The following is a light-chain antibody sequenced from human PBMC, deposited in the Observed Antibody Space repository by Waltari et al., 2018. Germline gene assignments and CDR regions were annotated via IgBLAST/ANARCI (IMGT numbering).Light chain of an antibody. CDR2: DVT. V-gene: IGLV2-14*03. Sequence: QSALTQPASVSGSPGQSITISCTGTSSDIGSYNYVSWYQQHPGKAPKLIIFDVTNPPAGVSNRFSGSKSGNTASLIIAGLQGEDEADYYCSSYMDTTALELFGGGTSLTVL. CDR3: SSYMDTTALEL. CDR1: SSDIGSYNY. J-gene: IGLJ2*01.